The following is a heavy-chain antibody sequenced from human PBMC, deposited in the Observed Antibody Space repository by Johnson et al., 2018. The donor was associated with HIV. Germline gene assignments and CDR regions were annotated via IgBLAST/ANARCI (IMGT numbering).Heavy chain of an antibody. CDR1: GFTFSSYA. CDR3: ARDYGDDEVPDAFDI. D-gene: IGHD4-17*01. CDR2: ISYDGSNK. J-gene: IGHJ3*02. V-gene: IGHV3-30-3*01. Sequence: QVQLVESGGGVVQPGRSLRLSCAASGFTFSSYAMHWVRQAPGKGLEWVALISYDGSNKYYAGSVKGRFTISRDNSKNSLYLQMNSLRAEDTALYYCARDYGDDEVPDAFDIWGQGTMVTVSS.